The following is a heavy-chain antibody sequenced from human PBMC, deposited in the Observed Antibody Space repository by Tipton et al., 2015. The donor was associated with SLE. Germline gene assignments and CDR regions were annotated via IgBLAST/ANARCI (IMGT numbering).Heavy chain of an antibody. CDR1: GGSIRSYY. J-gene: IGHJ4*02. CDR3: ARDAVDGYRGGAIDS. V-gene: IGHV4-59*12. D-gene: IGHD5-24*01. Sequence: TLSLTCTVSGGSIRSYYWTWIRQPPGKRLEWIAYIYHSGITNYNPSLQSRVTISVDTSKSQFSLTLSSVTAADTAVYYCARDAVDGYRGGAIDSWGLGTLVTVSS. CDR2: IYHSGIT.